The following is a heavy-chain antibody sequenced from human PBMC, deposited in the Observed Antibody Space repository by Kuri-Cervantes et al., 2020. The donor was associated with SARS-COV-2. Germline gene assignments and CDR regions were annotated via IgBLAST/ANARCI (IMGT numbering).Heavy chain of an antibody. CDR2: IYYSGST. Sequence: SETLSLTCTVSGGSITSHYWSWIRQPPGKGLEWMGYIYYSGSTKYNPSLKSRVTMSVDTSKSQFSLKLSSVTAADTAVYYCARSSGSYLYYGMDVWGQGTTVTVSS. J-gene: IGHJ6*02. D-gene: IGHD1-26*01. CDR1: GGSITSHY. V-gene: IGHV4-59*08. CDR3: ARSSGSYLYYGMDV.